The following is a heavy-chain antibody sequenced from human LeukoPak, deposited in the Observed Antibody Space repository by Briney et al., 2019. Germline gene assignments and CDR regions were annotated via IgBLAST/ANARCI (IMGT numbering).Heavy chain of an antibody. V-gene: IGHV3-11*01. CDR2: ISSSGSTI. D-gene: IGHD3-22*01. Sequence: LSLTCAVSGVSISDYYWSWIRQAPGKGLEWVSYISSSGSTIYYADSVKGRFTISRDNAKNSLYLQMNSLRAEDTAVYYCARAWDSSGCYFYYFDYWGQGTLVTVSS. CDR3: ARAWDSSGCYFYYFDY. J-gene: IGHJ4*02. CDR1: GVSISDYY.